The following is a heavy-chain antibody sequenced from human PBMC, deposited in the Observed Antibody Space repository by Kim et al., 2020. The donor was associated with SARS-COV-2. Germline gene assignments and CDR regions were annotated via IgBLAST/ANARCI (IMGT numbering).Heavy chain of an antibody. J-gene: IGHJ6*02. Sequence: GESLKISCKGSGYSFTSYWISWVRQMPGKGLEWMGRIDPSDSYTNYSPSFQGHVTISADKSISTAYLQWSSLKASDTAMYYCALFWVTSYGMDVWGQGTTVTVSS. CDR3: ALFWVTSYGMDV. V-gene: IGHV5-10-1*01. CDR2: IDPSDSYT. D-gene: IGHD3-16*01. CDR1: GYSFTSYW.